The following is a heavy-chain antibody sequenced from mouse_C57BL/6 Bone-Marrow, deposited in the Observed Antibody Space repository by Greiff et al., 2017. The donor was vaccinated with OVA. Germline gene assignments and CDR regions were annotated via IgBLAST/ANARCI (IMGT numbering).Heavy chain of an antibody. CDR2: IYPRSGNT. J-gene: IGHJ3*01. D-gene: IGHD2-9*01. V-gene: IGHV1-81*01. CDR1: GYTFTSYG. Sequence: VQLQESGAELARPGASVKLSCKASGYTFTSYGISWVKQRTGQGLEWIGEIYPRSGNTYYNEKFKGKATLTADKSSSTAYMELRSLTSEDSAVYFCARSSYYGYDEGFAYWGQGTLVTVSA. CDR3: ARSSYYGYDEGFAY.